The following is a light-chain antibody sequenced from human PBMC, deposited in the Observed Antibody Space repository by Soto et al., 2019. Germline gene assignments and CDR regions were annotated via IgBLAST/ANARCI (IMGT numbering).Light chain of an antibody. CDR3: QQVSGYPLN. J-gene: IGKJ4*01. CDR2: AAS. V-gene: IGKV1-17*01. CDR1: QGIRND. Sequence: QMTQSPSSPSASVGDRVTITCRASQGIRNDLGCYQQKPGKAPKLLIYAASTLQSGVPSRFSGSASGTEFTLTISSLQPEDFATYYCQQVSGYPLNFGGGTKVDIK.